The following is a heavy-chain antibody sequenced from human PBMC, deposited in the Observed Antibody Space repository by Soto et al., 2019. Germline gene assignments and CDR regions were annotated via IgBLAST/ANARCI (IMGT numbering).Heavy chain of an antibody. CDR3: ARSQGSSTCLEIYYYYYYGMDV. V-gene: IGHV1-69*01. D-gene: IGHD2-2*01. CDR2: IIHISGTA. Sequence: QVQLVQSGAEVKKPGSSVKVSCKASGGTFSSYAISWVRQAPGQGLEWMGGIIHISGTANYAQKFQGRVTIIADASTGTAYMELSSLRSEDTAVYYCARSQGSSTCLEIYYYYYYGMDVWGQGTTVPVSS. J-gene: IGHJ6*02. CDR1: GGTFSSYA.